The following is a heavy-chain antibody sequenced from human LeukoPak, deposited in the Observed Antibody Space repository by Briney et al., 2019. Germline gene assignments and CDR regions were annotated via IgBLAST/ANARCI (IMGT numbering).Heavy chain of an antibody. V-gene: IGHV4-34*01. D-gene: IGHD2/OR15-2a*01. CDR3: ARGRFTFNDY. Sequence: PSETLSLTCAVYGGSFSGYYWSWIRQPPGKGLEWIGEINHSGSTNYNPSLKSRVTISVDTSKNQFSLKLSSVTAADTAVYYCARGRFTFNDYWGQGTLVTASS. CDR1: GGSFSGYY. J-gene: IGHJ4*02. CDR2: INHSGST.